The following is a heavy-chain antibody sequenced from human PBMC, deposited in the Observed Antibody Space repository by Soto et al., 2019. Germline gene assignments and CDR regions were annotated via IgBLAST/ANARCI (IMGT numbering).Heavy chain of an antibody. J-gene: IGHJ5*02. Sequence: ASVKVSCKASGYTFTSYAMHWVRQAPGQRLEWMGWINAGNVNTKYLQKFQGRVTITRDTSASTAYMELSSLRSEDTAVYYCARHWYAINWFDPWGQGTLVTVSS. CDR2: INAGNVNT. V-gene: IGHV1-3*01. CDR3: ARHWYAINWFDP. D-gene: IGHD6-13*01. CDR1: GYTFTSYA.